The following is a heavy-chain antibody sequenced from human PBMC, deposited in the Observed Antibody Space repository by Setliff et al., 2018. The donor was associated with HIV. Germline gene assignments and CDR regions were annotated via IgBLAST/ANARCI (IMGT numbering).Heavy chain of an antibody. D-gene: IGHD3-3*01. CDR1: GGSINSYF. Sequence: ETLSLTCTVSGGSINSYFWSWIRQPPGKALEWIGYIYNSGSTNYNPSLRSRGTISVDTSESHFSLRLSSVSAADTGVYYCAIRDRSFDFWSGYYQRDFWSQGTLVTVSS. CDR3: AIRDRSFDFWSGYYQRDF. J-gene: IGHJ4*02. V-gene: IGHV4-59*08. CDR2: IYNSGST.